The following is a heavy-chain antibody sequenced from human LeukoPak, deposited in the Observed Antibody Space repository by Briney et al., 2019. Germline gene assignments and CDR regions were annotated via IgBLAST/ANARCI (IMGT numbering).Heavy chain of an antibody. CDR1: GFTFSSYA. J-gene: IGHJ6*02. CDR3: AKDLGYSGPNGMDV. Sequence: GGSLRLSCAASGFTFSSYAMSWVRQAPGKGLEWVSAISGSGGSTYYADSVKGRFTISRDNSKNTLYLQMNSLRAEDTVVYYCAKDLGYSGPNGMDVWGQGTTVTVSS. V-gene: IGHV3-23*01. D-gene: IGHD5-12*01. CDR2: ISGSGGST.